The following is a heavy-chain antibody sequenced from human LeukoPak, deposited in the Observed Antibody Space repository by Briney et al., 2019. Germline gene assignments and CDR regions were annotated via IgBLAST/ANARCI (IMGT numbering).Heavy chain of an antibody. D-gene: IGHD2-15*01. CDR3: ARGSGSGGGRFDY. J-gene: IGHJ4*02. CDR1: GVSVSSGSHY. CDR2: GYYSGST. V-gene: IGHV4-61*01. Sequence: SETLSLTCTVSGVSVSSGSHYWTWIRQPPGKGLEWIVYGYYSGSTMYNPSLKSRITISVNTSKNLFSLKLSSLTAADTAVYYGARGSGSGGGRFDYWGQGTLVTVSS.